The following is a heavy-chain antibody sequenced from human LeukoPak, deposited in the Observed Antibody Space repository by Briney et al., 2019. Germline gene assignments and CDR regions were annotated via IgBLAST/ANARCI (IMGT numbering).Heavy chain of an antibody. CDR1: GFTVSSNY. J-gene: IGHJ4*02. CDR2: ISSSSTTI. CDR3: ARDGALDY. D-gene: IGHD3-16*01. V-gene: IGHV3-48*01. Sequence: GGSLRLSCAASGFTVSSNYMSWVRQAPGKGLEWVSYISSSSTTIYYADSVKGRFTISRDNAKNSLYLQMNSLRPEDTAVYYCARDGALDYWGQGTLVTVSS.